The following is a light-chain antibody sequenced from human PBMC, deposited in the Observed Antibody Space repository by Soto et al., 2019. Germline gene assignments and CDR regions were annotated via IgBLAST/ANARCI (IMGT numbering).Light chain of an antibody. J-gene: IGLJ3*02. CDR3: CSFAGSSPWV. CDR1: SSDVGSYNL. V-gene: IGLV2-23*01. Sequence: QSVLTQPASVSGSPGQSITISCTGTSSDVGSYNLVSWYQQHPGKAPKLMIYEGSKRPSGVSNRFSGSKSGNTASLTISGLQADDEADYYCCSFAGSSPWVFGGGTKVTVL. CDR2: EGS.